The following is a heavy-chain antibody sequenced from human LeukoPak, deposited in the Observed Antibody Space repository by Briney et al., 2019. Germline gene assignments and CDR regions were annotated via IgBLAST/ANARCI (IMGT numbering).Heavy chain of an antibody. CDR3: ARAPGSHVSVAARPYYLDF. CDR2: ISTSGSGGAT. J-gene: IGHJ4*02. V-gene: IGHV3-23*01. CDR1: VFTYSNYA. D-gene: IGHD6-6*01. Sequence: GGSLRLSCAAPVFTYSNYAMSWVRQAPGKGLEWVSIISTSGSGGATYYADSVKGRFTISRDSPKNTVYLQMDSLRAEDTAVYYCARAPGSHVSVAARPYYLDFWGQGTLVTVSS.